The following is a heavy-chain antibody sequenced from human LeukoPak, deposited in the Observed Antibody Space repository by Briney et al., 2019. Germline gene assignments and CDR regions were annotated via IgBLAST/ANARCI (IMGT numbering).Heavy chain of an antibody. V-gene: IGHV4-59*01. Sequence: KSSETLSLTCTVSGGSISSYYWSWIRQPPGKGLEWIGYIYYSGSTNYNPSLKSRVTISVDTSKNQFSLKLSSVTAADTAVYYCARVYSSSYRPEYFHHWGQGTLVTVSS. D-gene: IGHD6-6*01. CDR3: ARVYSSSYRPEYFHH. CDR1: GGSISSYY. CDR2: IYYSGST. J-gene: IGHJ1*01.